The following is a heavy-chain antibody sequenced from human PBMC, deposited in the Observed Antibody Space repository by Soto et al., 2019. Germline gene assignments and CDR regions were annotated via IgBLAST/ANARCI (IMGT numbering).Heavy chain of an antibody. D-gene: IGHD5-18*01. CDR3: ARQIYESDTGPNLQYYFDS. CDR1: AKRFTGYW. V-gene: IGHV5-10-1*01. CDR2: IDPSDSQT. J-gene: IGHJ4*02. Sequence: YLTVSWKPCAKRFTGYWITYVRQKKGKGRERMGRIDPSDSQTYYSPSLRGHVTIAVTKWITTVFLQWSRLRASDTAMYYCARQIYESDTGPNLQYYFDSSGQGTPVTFSS.